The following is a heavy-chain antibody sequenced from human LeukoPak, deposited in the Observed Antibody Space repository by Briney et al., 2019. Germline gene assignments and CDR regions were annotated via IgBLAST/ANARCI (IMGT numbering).Heavy chain of an antibody. J-gene: IGHJ4*02. V-gene: IGHV4-61*01. Sequence: SETLSLTCTVSGGSVSSGSYYWSWIRQPPGKGLEWIGYIYYSGSTNYNPSLKSRVTISVDTSKNQFSLKLRSVTAADTAVYYCARDSDGYSRDYWGQGTLVTVSS. CDR2: IYYSGST. CDR1: GGSVSSGSYY. CDR3: ARDSDGYSRDY. D-gene: IGHD5-24*01.